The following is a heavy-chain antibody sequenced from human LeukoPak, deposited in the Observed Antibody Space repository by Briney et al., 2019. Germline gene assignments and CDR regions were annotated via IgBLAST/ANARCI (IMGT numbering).Heavy chain of an antibody. CDR1: GYSISSGYY. D-gene: IGHD3-22*01. J-gene: IGHJ4*02. CDR3: ARDTSSGYYPTGFDY. Sequence: SETLSLTCTVSGYSISSGYYWGWIRQPPGKGLEWIGSIYHSGSTYYNPSLKSRVIISVDTSKNQFSLELSSVTAADTAVYYCARDTSSGYYPTGFDYWGQGTLVTVSS. V-gene: IGHV4-38-2*02. CDR2: IYHSGST.